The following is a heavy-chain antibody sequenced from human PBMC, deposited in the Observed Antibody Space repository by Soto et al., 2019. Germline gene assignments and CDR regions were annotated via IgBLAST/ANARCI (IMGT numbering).Heavy chain of an antibody. CDR3: ARGPGYSYGFDY. Sequence: QVQLQESGPGLVKPSETLSLTCTVSGGSISSYYWSWIRQPPGKGLEWIGYIYYSGSTNYNPSLKSRVTISVDTSKNQFSLKLSSVTAADTAVYYCARGPGYSYGFDYWGQGTLVTVSS. V-gene: IGHV4-59*01. CDR1: GGSISSYY. D-gene: IGHD5-18*01. CDR2: IYYSGST. J-gene: IGHJ4*02.